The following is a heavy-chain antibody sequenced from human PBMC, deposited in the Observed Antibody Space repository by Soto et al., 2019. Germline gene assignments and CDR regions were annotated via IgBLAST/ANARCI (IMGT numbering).Heavy chain of an antibody. CDR1: AFNFSNYG. J-gene: IGHJ4*02. Sequence: QVQLVESGGGVVQPGRSLRVSCVASAFNFSNYGMHWVRQAPGKGLQWVAFITYDGSNKYYEDSVKGRVTISRDNPRNTLYLQMNSLSPEDTAVYYCAKRRDGYNYFDHWDQGTLVTVSS. D-gene: IGHD5-12*01. CDR2: ITYDGSNK. CDR3: AKRRDGYNYFDH. V-gene: IGHV3-30*18.